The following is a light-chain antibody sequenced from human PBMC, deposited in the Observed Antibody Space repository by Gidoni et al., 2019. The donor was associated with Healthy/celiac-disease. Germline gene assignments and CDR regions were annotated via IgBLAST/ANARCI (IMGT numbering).Light chain of an antibody. CDR1: QSLLHSNGYNY. J-gene: IGKJ2*01. CDR3: MQALQTPCT. Sequence: DIVRSRSPLALPVTPWAPASISSRSSQSLLHSNGYNYLEWYLQKPGQSPQLLIYLGSNRTSGAPNMFSGSGSGTYFTLKIRRVEAEDVVVYYCMQALQTPCTFGQGTKLEIK. V-gene: IGKV2-28*01. CDR2: LGS.